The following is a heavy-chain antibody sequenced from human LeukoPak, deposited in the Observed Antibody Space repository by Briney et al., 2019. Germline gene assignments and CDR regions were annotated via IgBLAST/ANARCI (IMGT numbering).Heavy chain of an antibody. V-gene: IGHV4-34*01. Sequence: PSETLSLTCAVYGGSFSGYNWSWIRQPPGKGLQWIGEINHSGSTNYNQSLKSRVTISVDTSKNQFSLKLSSVTAADTAVYYCARARIAAAGNDAFDIWGQGTMVTVSS. CDR1: GGSFSGYN. D-gene: IGHD6-13*01. CDR3: ARARIAAAGNDAFDI. CDR2: INHSGST. J-gene: IGHJ3*02.